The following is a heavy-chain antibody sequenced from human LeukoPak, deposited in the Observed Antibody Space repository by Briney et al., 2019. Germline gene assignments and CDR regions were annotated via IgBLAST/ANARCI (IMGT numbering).Heavy chain of an antibody. CDR2: IYSGGST. D-gene: IGHD2-2*01. J-gene: IGHJ3*02. V-gene: IGHV3-66*01. CDR3: ARYPTNCSSTSCSRHGAFDI. Sequence: GGSLRLSCAASGYTVSSNYMSWVRQAPGKGLEWVSVIYSGGSTCYADSVKGRFTISRDNSKNTLYLQMNSLRAEDTAVYYCARYPTNCSSTSCSRHGAFDIWGQGTMVTVSS. CDR1: GYTVSSNY.